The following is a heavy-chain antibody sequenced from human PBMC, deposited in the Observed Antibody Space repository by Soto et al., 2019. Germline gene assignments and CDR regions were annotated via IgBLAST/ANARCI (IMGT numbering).Heavy chain of an antibody. J-gene: IGHJ5*02. CDR3: ARGGWCSGGSCRLAGNWFDP. CDR1: GYTFTDYD. D-gene: IGHD2-15*01. Sequence: GASVKVSCKASGYTFTDYDINWVRQATGQGLEWLGWMTPNSGNTGYAQKFQGRVTMTRDTSRSTAYMELSSLTSEDTAVYYCARGGWCSGGSCRLAGNWFDPWGQGTLVTVSS. V-gene: IGHV1-8*02. CDR2: MTPNSGNT.